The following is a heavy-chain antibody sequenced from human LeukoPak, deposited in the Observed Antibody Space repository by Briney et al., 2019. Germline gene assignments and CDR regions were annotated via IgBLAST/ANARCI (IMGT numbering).Heavy chain of an antibody. CDR3: ATDESRRCDCDCPLDH. J-gene: IGHJ4*02. CDR2: LSYGGKKK. CDR1: GSTFSNYG. V-gene: IGHV3-30*03. D-gene: IGHD2-21*02. Sequence: GGSLRLSCAASGSTFSNYGMHWVRQGQGKGLEWVAVLSYGGKKKFYADSVQGRFTISRDNSKNTLYLQMNSLRPEDTAVYSCATDESRRCDCDCPLDHWGQGTLVTVSS.